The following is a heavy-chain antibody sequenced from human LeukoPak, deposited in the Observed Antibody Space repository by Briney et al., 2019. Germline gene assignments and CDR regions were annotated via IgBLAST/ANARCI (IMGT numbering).Heavy chain of an antibody. J-gene: IGHJ3*02. Sequence: GGSLRLSCAASGFTFSSYAMIWVRQAPGKGLEWVSGISGSGGSTYYADSVKGRFTISRDNSKNTLYLQMNSLRAEDTAVYYCAKSPYSGSWRDAFDIWGQGTMVTVSS. CDR2: ISGSGGST. CDR1: GFTFSSYA. CDR3: AKSPYSGSWRDAFDI. D-gene: IGHD1-26*01. V-gene: IGHV3-23*01.